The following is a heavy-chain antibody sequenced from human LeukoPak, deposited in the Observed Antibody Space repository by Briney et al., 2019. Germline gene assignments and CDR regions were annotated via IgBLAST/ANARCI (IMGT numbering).Heavy chain of an antibody. J-gene: IGHJ5*02. D-gene: IGHD3-9*01. Sequence: PSETLSLTCAVYGGSFNDNYWTWIRQPPGKGLEWIGDINHSGSANYNPSLKSRVTISVDTSKNQFSLKLSSVTAADTAVYYCATLTGYSSESWFDPWGQGILVTVSS. CDR2: INHSGSA. CDR1: GGSFNDNY. CDR3: ATLTGYSSESWFDP. V-gene: IGHV4-34*01.